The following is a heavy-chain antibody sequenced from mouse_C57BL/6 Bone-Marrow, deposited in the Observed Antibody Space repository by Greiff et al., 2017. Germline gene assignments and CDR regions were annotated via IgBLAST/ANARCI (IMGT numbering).Heavy chain of an antibody. D-gene: IGHD2-1*01. CDR3: ARWVVYYGNPFYAMDY. CDR1: GYAFSSYW. J-gene: IGHJ4*01. Sequence: QVQLQQSGAELVKPGASVKISCKASGYAFSSYWMNWVKQRPGKGLEWIGQIYPGDGDTNYNGKFKGKATLTADKSSSTANMQLSSLTSEDSAVYFCARWVVYYGNPFYAMDYWGQGTSATVSS. CDR2: IYPGDGDT. V-gene: IGHV1-80*01.